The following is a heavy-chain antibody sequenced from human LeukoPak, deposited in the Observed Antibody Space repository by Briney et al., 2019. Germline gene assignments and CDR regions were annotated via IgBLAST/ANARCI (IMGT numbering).Heavy chain of an antibody. CDR2: IRSSLKSI. D-gene: IGHD4-23*01. Sequence: GVSLRLSCAPSGFIFSSHTMKWVRQTPGAARECASSIRSSLKSIYYAEPAKARFTISRDNAKNSLYLQMNSLRAEDTAIYDYARVYGVNIYWFAPWGQGTLVTVSS. CDR1: GFIFSSHT. CDR3: ARVYGVNIYWFAP. J-gene: IGHJ5*02. V-gene: IGHV3-21*01.